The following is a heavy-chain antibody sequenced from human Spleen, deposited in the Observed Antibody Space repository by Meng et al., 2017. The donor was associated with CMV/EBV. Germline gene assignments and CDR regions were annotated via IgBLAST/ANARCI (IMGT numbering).Heavy chain of an antibody. V-gene: IGHV4-39*07. D-gene: IGHD1-26*01. CDR3: ARESGSNPPEYYFDS. CDR1: GGSISSYS. J-gene: IGHJ4*02. CDR2: IYYSGNT. Sequence: SETLSLTCTVSGGSISSYSWGWIRQPPGKGLEWIGNIYYSGNTYYNPSLKSRVTISVDTSNNRLSLKLRSVTAADTAMYYCARESGSNPPEYYFDSWGQGKLVTVSS.